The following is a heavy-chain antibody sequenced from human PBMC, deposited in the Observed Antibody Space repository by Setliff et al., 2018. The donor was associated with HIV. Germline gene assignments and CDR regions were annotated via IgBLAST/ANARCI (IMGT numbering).Heavy chain of an antibody. CDR1: GGTFSSYA. Sequence: SVKVSCKASGGTFSSYAISWVRQAPGQGLEWMGGIIPIFGTANHAQKFQGRVTITADESTSTAYVELSSLRSEDTAVYYCASRRITMVRGVISNDYYYYYMDVWGKGTTVTVSS. D-gene: IGHD3-10*01. CDR3: ASRRITMVRGVISNDYYYYYMDV. CDR2: IIPIFGTA. V-gene: IGHV1-69*13. J-gene: IGHJ6*03.